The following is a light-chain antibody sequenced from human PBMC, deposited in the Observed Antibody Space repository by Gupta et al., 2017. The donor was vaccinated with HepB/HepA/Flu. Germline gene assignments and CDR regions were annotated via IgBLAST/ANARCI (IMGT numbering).Light chain of an antibody. CDR2: DVN. J-gene: IGLJ1*01. V-gene: IGLV2-11*01. Sequence: QSALTQPRPVSGSPGQSVAVSCTGSSSDVGGYNYVSWYQQHPGKAPKLMIYDVNKRPSGVPDRFSGSKSGNTASLTISGLQAEDESDYYCCSYAGSNTYVFGTGTTVTVL. CDR3: CSYAGSNTYV. CDR1: SSDVGGYNY.